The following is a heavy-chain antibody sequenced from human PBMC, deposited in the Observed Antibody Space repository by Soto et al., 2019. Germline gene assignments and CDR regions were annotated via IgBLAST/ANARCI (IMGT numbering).Heavy chain of an antibody. CDR1: GFSVSSNY. J-gene: IGHJ6*02. Sequence: GGSLRLSCAISGFSVSSNYLSWVRQAPGKGLEWVSVHYSGGSTYYADSVQGRFTISRDKSNNTVHLQMNSLRAEDTAVYYCARDGQSGLWSGYYVDVWGQGTTVTVSS. D-gene: IGHD3-3*01. CDR3: ARDGQSGLWSGYYVDV. V-gene: IGHV3-53*01. CDR2: HYSGGST.